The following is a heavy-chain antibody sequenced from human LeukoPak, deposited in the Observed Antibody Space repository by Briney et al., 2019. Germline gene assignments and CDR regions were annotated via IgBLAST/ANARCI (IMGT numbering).Heavy chain of an antibody. Sequence: GESLKISCKGSGYSFTSYWIGWVRQLPGKGLEWMGIIYPGDSDTRYSPPFQGQVTISADKFISTAYLQWSSLKASDTAMYYCARRSYYDFWSGYYTAYFDYWGQGTLVTVSS. CDR2: IYPGDSDT. J-gene: IGHJ4*02. CDR3: ARRSYYDFWSGYYTAYFDY. CDR1: GYSFTSYW. V-gene: IGHV5-51*01. D-gene: IGHD3-3*01.